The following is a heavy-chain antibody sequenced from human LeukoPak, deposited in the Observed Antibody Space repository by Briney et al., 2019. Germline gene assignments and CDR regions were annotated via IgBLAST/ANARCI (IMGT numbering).Heavy chain of an antibody. CDR3: ARDTGFSMVRGILF. D-gene: IGHD3-10*01. CDR1: GYTFTSYS. Sequence: DSVKVSCKASGYTFTSYSMNWVRQAPGQGLEWMGWINTNTGNPTYAQGFTGRFVFSLDTSVSTAYLQISSLKAEDTAVYYCARDTGFSMVRGILFWGQGTLVTVSS. CDR2: INTNTGNP. J-gene: IGHJ4*02. V-gene: IGHV7-4-1*02.